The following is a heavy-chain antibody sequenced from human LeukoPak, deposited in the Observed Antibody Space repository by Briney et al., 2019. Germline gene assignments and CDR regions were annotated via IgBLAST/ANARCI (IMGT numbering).Heavy chain of an antibody. J-gene: IGHJ1*01. CDR1: GGSISSSNYS. D-gene: IGHD2-15*01. CDR2: IYYSGTT. CDR3: VRACSGGSCYLSFQH. V-gene: IGHV4-39*01. Sequence: SETLSLTCTVSGGSISSSNYSWGSIRQPPGKGLEWIGSIYYSGTTYYNPSLKSRVTISVDTSKNQFSLKLNSVTAADTAVYYCVRACSGGSCYLSFQHWGQGTLVTVSS.